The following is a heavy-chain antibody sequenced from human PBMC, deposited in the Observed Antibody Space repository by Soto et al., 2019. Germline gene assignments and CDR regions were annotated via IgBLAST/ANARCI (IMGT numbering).Heavy chain of an antibody. J-gene: IGHJ4*02. CDR1: GFTFSSYS. CDR3: ARDNRIPFDY. Sequence: EVQLVESGGGLVKPGGSLRLSCAASGFTFSSYSMNWVRQAPGKGLEWVSSISSSSSYIYYAASVKGRFTISRDNAKNSLYLQMNSLSAEDTAVYYCARDNRIPFDYWGQGTLVTVSS. CDR2: ISSSSSYI. V-gene: IGHV3-21*01.